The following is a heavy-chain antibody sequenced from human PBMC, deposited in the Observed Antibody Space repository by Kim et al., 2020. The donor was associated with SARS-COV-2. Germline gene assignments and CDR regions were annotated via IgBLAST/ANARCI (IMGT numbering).Heavy chain of an antibody. CDR1: GFTFSIYG. CDR2: ISFDGSNK. J-gene: IGHJ6*03. V-gene: IGHV3-30*18. D-gene: IGHD3-10*01. CDR3: AKADGSGTYYGYYYNMDV. Sequence: GGSLRLSCAASGFTFSIYGMHWVRQAPGKGLEWVAVISFDGSNKYYADSVRGRFTFSRDNSKNTVHLQMNSLRPEDTAVYYCAKADGSGTYYGYYYNMDVWGKGTTVTVSS.